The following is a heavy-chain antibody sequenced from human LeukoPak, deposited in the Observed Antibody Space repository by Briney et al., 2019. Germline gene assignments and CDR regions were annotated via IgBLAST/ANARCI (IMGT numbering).Heavy chain of an antibody. V-gene: IGHV3-7*03. CDR2: IKQDGSEK. D-gene: IGHD2-2*01. J-gene: IGHJ1*01. CDR3: TGYCSSASCYHAGF. CDR1: GFTFSSYW. Sequence: GGSLRLSCAASGFTFSSYWMSWVRQAPGKGLEWVANIKQDGSEKYYVDSVKGRFTISRDNAKNSLYLQMNSLRVEDTAVYYCTGYCSSASCYHAGFWGQGTLVTVSS.